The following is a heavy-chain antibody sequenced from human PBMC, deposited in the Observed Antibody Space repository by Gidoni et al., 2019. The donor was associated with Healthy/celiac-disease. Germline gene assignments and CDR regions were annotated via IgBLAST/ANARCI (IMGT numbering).Heavy chain of an antibody. CDR3: ARGKSGSGWYPSFFDY. CDR2: IIPIFGTA. J-gene: IGHJ4*02. V-gene: IGHV1-69*01. CDR1: GGTFSSYA. D-gene: IGHD6-19*01. Sequence: QVQLVQSGAEVKKPGSSVKVSCKASGGTFSSYAISWVLQAPGQGLEWMGGIIPIFGTANYAQKFQGRVTITADESTSTAYMELSSLRSEDTAVYYCARGKSGSGWYPSFFDYWGQGTLVTVSS.